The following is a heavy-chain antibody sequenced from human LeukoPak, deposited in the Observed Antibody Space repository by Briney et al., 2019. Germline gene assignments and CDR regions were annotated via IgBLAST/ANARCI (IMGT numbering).Heavy chain of an antibody. D-gene: IGHD5-18*01. J-gene: IGHJ5*02. CDR3: ASLDTAKQPLANH. Sequence: GGSLRLSCAASGFTFSGYPIHWVRQAPGKGLEWVANIREERGQEYYVDSVKGRFTISKNSAKNSLYLQMNTLRVEDTAMYYCASLDTAKQPLANHWGQGTLVTVSS. CDR2: IREERGQE. CDR1: GFTFSGYP. V-gene: IGHV3-7*03.